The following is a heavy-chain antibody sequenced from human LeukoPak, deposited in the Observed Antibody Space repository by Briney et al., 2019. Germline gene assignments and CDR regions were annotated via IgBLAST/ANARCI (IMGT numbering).Heavy chain of an antibody. D-gene: IGHD3-10*01. V-gene: IGHV1-2*02. J-gene: IGHJ5*02. CDR1: GYTFTSYF. CDR3: ARDSAPYYYGSGSYLNWFDP. CDR2: INPNSGGT. Sequence: ASVKVSCKSYGYTFTSYFMHWVRQAPGQGLEWMGWINPNSGGTNYAQKFQGRVTMTRDTSISTAYMELSRLRSDDTAVYYCARDSAPYYYGSGSYLNWFDPWGQGTLVTVSS.